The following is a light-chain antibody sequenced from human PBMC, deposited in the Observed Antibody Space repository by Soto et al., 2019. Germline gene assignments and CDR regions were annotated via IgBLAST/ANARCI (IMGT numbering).Light chain of an antibody. CDR2: EVS. V-gene: IGLV2-8*01. Sequence: QSVLTQPPSASGSPGQSVTISCTGTSSDVGAYNYVSWYQQYPGKAPKLMIYEVSKRPSGVPDGFSGSKSGKTASLTVSGLQPEDEADYYCTSYAGSDIWVFGGGTKLTVL. J-gene: IGLJ3*02. CDR1: SSDVGAYNY. CDR3: TSYAGSDIWV.